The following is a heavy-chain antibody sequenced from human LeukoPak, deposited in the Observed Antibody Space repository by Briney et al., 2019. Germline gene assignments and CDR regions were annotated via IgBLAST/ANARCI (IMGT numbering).Heavy chain of an antibody. D-gene: IGHD3-16*02. J-gene: IGHJ4*02. V-gene: IGHV3-30*04. Sequence: GGSLRLSCAASGFTFSSYAMHWVRQAPGKGLEWVAVISYDGSNKYYADSVKGRFTISRDNSKNTLYLQMTSLRAEDTAVYYCASGIHYDYVWGSYRRGTFDYWGQGTLVTVSS. CDR2: ISYDGSNK. CDR1: GFTFSSYA. CDR3: ASGIHYDYVWGSYRRGTFDY.